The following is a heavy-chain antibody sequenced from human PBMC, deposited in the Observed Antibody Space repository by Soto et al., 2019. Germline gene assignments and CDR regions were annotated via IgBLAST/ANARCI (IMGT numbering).Heavy chain of an antibody. CDR3: ARVGWLGIDY. CDR1: GGSIISSSYY. CDR2: IYYSGST. D-gene: IGHD5-12*01. V-gene: IGHV4-39*07. Sequence: QLQLQESGPGLVKPSETLSLTCTVSGGSIISSSYYWGWIRQPPGKGLEWIGSIYYSGSTYYNPSLKSRVTISVDTSKNQFSLKLSSVTAADTAVYYCARVGWLGIDYWGQGTLVTVSS. J-gene: IGHJ4*02.